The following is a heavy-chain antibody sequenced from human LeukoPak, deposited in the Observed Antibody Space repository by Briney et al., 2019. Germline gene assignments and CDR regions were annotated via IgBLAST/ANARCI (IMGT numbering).Heavy chain of an antibody. Sequence: ASVKVSCKASGHTFTTYGISWVRQAPGQGLEWMGWISGYNGNTYYAQKFQGRVTMTTDTSTSTAYMELRSLRSDDTAVYYCARDFAFWSGEDVFDVWGQETMVTVSS. CDR1: GHTFTTYG. CDR3: ARDFAFWSGEDVFDV. V-gene: IGHV1-18*01. J-gene: IGHJ3*01. CDR2: ISGYNGNT. D-gene: IGHD3-3*01.